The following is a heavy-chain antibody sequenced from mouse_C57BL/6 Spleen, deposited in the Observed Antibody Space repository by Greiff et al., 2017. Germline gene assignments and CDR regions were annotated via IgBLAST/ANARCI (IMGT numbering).Heavy chain of an antibody. V-gene: IGHV1-62-2*01. Sequence: VQLQQSGAELVKPGASVKLSCKASGYTFTEYTIHWVKQRSGQGLEWIGWFYPGSGSIKYNEKFKDKATLTADKSSSTVYMELSRLTSEDSAVYLCARHEEVYDGYYPLVMDYWGQGTSVTVSS. J-gene: IGHJ4*01. CDR3: ARHEEVYDGYYPLVMDY. D-gene: IGHD2-3*01. CDR1: GYTFTEYT. CDR2: FYPGSGSI.